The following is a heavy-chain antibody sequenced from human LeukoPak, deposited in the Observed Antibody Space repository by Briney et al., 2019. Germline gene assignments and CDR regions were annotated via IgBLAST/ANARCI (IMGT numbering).Heavy chain of an antibody. V-gene: IGHV1-24*01. CDR3: ATAYTGEAVVGLGEVDYFYYGTDV. CDR1: GYTLTELS. CDR2: FHSEEGET. J-gene: IGHJ6*02. D-gene: IGHD6-19*01. Sequence: ASVKVSCKVFGYTLTELSIHWVRQAPGKGLEWMGGFHSEEGETFFAQKFQGRVTLTEDTSTDTAYMELSSLRSDDTAVYFCATAYTGEAVVGLGEVDYFYYGTDVWGQGTTVTVSS.